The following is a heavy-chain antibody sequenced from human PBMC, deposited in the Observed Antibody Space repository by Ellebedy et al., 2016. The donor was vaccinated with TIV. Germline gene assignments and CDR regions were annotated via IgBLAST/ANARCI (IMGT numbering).Heavy chain of an antibody. J-gene: IGHJ3*02. CDR1: GFTFSSYA. CDR3: ARSYYDSSENAFDI. Sequence: GESLKISCAASGFTFSSYAMHWVRQAPGKGLEWVAVISYDGSNKYYADSVKGRFTISRDNSKNTLYLQMNSLRAEDTAVYYCARSYYDSSENAFDIWGQGTMVTVSS. CDR2: ISYDGSNK. D-gene: IGHD3-22*01. V-gene: IGHV3-30-3*01.